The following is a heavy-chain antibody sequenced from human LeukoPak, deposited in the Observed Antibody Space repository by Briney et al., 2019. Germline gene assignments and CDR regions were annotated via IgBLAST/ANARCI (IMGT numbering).Heavy chain of an antibody. CDR3: ASPKYTSGPFNY. Sequence: GGSLRLSCAASGFTVSSNYMSWVRQAPGKGLECVSVLYNTGSTYYADSVKGRFTISRDNSKNTLYPQMNSLRAEDTAVYYCASPKYTSGPFNYWGQGALVTVSS. J-gene: IGHJ4*02. CDR2: LYNTGST. D-gene: IGHD6-19*01. CDR1: GFTVSSNY. V-gene: IGHV3-53*01.